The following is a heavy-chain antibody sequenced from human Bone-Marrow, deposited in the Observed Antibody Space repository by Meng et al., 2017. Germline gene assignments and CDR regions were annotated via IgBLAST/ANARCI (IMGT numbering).Heavy chain of an antibody. CDR3: ARSYYDSSGYRNFPFDAFDI. D-gene: IGHD3-22*01. CDR2: IIPILGIA. Sequence: SVNVSCKASGGTFSSYTISWVRQAPGHGLEWIGRIIPILGIANYAQKFQGRVTITADKSTSTAYMELSSLRSEDTAVYYCARSYYDSSGYRNFPFDAFDIWGQGTMVTVSS. V-gene: IGHV1-69*02. CDR1: GGTFSSYT. J-gene: IGHJ3*02.